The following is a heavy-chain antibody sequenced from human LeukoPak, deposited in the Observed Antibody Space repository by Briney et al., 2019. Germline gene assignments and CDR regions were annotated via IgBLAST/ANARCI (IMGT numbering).Heavy chain of an antibody. CDR3: ARGHLREGMDV. J-gene: IGHJ6*04. CDR1: GDSVSSNSAS. V-gene: IGHV6-1*01. D-gene: IGHD4-17*01. Sequence: SQTLSLTCAISGDSVSSNSASWNWSTQSPSRGLEWLGRTYYRSKYYNEYAVSVKSRITINPDTSKHQFSLQLDSVTPEDTAVYYCARGHLREGMDVWGKGTTVTVSS. CDR2: TYYRSKYYN.